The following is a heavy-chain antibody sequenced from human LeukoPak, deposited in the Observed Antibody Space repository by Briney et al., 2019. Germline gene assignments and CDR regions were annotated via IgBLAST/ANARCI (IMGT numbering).Heavy chain of an antibody. D-gene: IGHD3-10*01. J-gene: IGHJ4*02. CDR1: GGSISTYY. Sequence: WETLSLTCTVSGGSISTYYWSWIRQPPGKGLDYIGYIDYSGSTNYNPSLKSRVTISVDTSKNQFSLKLSSVTAADTAVYYCARRGSGSPFDYWGQGTLVTVSS. V-gene: IGHV4-59*01. CDR2: IDYSGST. CDR3: ARRGSGSPFDY.